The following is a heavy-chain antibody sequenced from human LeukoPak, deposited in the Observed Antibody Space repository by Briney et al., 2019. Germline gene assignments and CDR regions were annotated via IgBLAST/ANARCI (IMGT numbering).Heavy chain of an antibody. J-gene: IGHJ4*02. V-gene: IGHV5-51*01. Sequence: GESLKTSCKASGYIFTTFWIGWVRQMPGRGLEWIAIINPVDSNTRYSPSFQGEVTISVDKSISTAYLQWTSVQASDTAIYYCARRPPRTGAGIDFWGPGTLVTVSS. D-gene: IGHD3/OR15-3a*01. CDR3: ARRPPRTGAGIDF. CDR1: GYIFTTFW. CDR2: INPVDSNT.